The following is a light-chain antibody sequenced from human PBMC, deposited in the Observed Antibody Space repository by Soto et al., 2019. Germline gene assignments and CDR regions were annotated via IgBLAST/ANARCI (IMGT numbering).Light chain of an antibody. CDR2: DAS. Sequence: EIVLTQSPGTLSLSPGERATLACRASQSVSSSYLAWYQQKPGQAPRLLIYDASNRATGIAARFSGSGSGTDFSLIISSLEPEDAAVYYCQQRSNWVTFGQGTRLEIK. CDR3: QQRSNWVT. J-gene: IGKJ5*01. CDR1: QSVSSSY. V-gene: IGKV3D-20*02.